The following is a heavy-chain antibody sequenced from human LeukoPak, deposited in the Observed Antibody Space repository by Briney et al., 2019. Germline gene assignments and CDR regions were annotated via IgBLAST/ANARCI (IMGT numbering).Heavy chain of an antibody. J-gene: IGHJ4*02. CDR1: GGSISSYY. CDR2: IYYSGST. D-gene: IGHD1-26*01. Sequence: PSETLSLTCTVSGGSISSYYWSWIRQPPGKGLEWIGYIYYSGSTNYNPSLKSRVTISVDTSKSQFSLKLSSVTAADTAVYYCARLGSYGYFDYWGQGTLVTVSS. V-gene: IGHV4-59*01. CDR3: ARLGSYGYFDY.